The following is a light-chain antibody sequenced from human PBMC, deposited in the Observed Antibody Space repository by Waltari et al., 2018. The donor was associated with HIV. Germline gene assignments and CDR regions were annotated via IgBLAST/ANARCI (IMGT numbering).Light chain of an antibody. V-gene: IGKV2-30*01. CDR1: RRIVYNGGDTF. CDR3: MQGTYWPRT. J-gene: IGKJ1*01. CDR2: NVS. Sequence: AVMTQSTLSLHVTLGQPASLSGLSTRRIVYNGGDTFLSWFHQRPGQSPRRLIHNVSIRDSGVPDRFSGSGSGSDFTLRISRVEAEDVGIYYCMQGTYWPRTFGQGTKVEIK.